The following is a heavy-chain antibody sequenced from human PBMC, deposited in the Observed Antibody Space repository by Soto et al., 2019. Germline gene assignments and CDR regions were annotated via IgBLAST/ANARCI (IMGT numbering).Heavy chain of an antibody. Sequence: ASVKVSCKTSGYTFTKYTIHWVRQAPGQRLEWMGWINAGNGNTEYSQKFQGRVTITRDTSASTAYMELSSLRSEDSGVYYCARDATLHFDFWKKWNWFDPWGQGTLVTVSS. V-gene: IGHV1-3*01. CDR3: ARDATLHFDFWKKWNWFDP. CDR2: INAGNGNT. CDR1: GYTFTKYT. J-gene: IGHJ5*02. D-gene: IGHD3-3*01.